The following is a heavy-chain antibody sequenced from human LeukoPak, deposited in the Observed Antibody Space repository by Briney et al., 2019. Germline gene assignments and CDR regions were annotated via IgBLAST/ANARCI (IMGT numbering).Heavy chain of an antibody. CDR3: ARGDYYGSGSYH. CDR2: IYYSGST. D-gene: IGHD3-10*01. CDR1: GGSISSGDYY. J-gene: IGHJ5*02. Sequence: PSQTLSLTCTVSGGSISSGDYYWSWIRQPPGKGLEWIGYIYYSGSTYYNPSLKSRVTISVDTSKNQFSLKLSSVTAADTAGYYCARGDYYGSGSYHWGQGTLVTVSS. V-gene: IGHV4-30-4*08.